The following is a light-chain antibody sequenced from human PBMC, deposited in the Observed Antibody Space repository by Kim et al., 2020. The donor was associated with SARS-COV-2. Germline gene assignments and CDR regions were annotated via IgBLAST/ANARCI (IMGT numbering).Light chain of an antibody. CDR3: QQRSNWLT. Sequence: LPFAPGEGATLSCRASQSVSSYLAWYQQKPGQAPRRLIYDASNRATGTPARFSGSGSGTDFTLTISSLEPEDFAVYYCQQRSNWLTFGGGTKVEI. V-gene: IGKV3-11*01. CDR1: QSVSSY. J-gene: IGKJ4*01. CDR2: DAS.